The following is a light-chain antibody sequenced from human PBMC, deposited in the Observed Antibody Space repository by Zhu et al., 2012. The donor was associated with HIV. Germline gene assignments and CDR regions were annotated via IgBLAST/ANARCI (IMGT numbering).Light chain of an antibody. V-gene: IGKV3-20*01. J-gene: IGKJ2*01. CDR2: SAS. Sequence: EIVLTQSPGTLSLSPGERATLSCRASQTVSRNYLAWYQQKPGQPPRLLIYSASRRVTGIPDWFSGSGSGTDFTLTISRLEPEDFAVYYCQHYVPSPMYTFGQGTKLEIK. CDR1: QTVSRNY. CDR3: QHYVPSPMYT.